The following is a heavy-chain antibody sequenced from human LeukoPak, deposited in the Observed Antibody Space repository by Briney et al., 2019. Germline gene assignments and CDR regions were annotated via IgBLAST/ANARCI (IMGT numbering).Heavy chain of an antibody. D-gene: IGHD3-10*01. Sequence: GGSLRLSCAASGFTFDDYAMHWVRQAPGKGLEWVSGISWNSGSIGYADSVKGRFTISRDNAKNSLYLQMNSLRAEDTALYYCAKDTLAYYGSGGSPGPWGQGTMVTVSS. V-gene: IGHV3-9*01. J-gene: IGHJ3*01. CDR3: AKDTLAYYGSGGSPGP. CDR2: ISWNSGSI. CDR1: GFTFDDYA.